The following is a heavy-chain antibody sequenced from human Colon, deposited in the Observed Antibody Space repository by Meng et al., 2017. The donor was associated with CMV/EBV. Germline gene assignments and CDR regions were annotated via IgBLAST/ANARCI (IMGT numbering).Heavy chain of an antibody. V-gene: IGHV4-39*07. CDR1: GGSISSSSYY. D-gene: IGHD3-10*01. CDR3: ARDGGGLF. CDR2: IYYSGST. Sequence: SETLSLTCTVSGGSISSSSYYWGWIRQPPGKGLEWIGSIYYSGSTYYNPSLKSRVTISVDTSKNQFSLKLSSVTAADTAVYYCARDGGGLFWGQGTLVTVSS. J-gene: IGHJ4*02.